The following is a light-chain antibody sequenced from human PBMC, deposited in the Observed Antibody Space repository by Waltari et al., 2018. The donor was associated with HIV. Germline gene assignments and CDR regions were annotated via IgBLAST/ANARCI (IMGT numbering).Light chain of an antibody. CDR3: AAWDDSLNGVV. CDR1: SSNIGSTT. CDR2: SNK. J-gene: IGLJ2*01. Sequence: QSVLTQPPSASGTPGQRVTISCSGSSSNIGSTTVNWYQQLPGTAPTLLIYSNKQRPSGVPDRVSCSKSGTSASLAISGLQSEEEADYYGAAWDDSLNGVVFGGGTKLTVL. V-gene: IGLV1-44*01.